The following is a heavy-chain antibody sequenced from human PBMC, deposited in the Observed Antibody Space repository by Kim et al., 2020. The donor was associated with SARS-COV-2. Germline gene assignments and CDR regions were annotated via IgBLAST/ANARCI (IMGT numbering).Heavy chain of an antibody. CDR2: IWYDGSNK. Sequence: GGSLRLSCAASGFTFSSFGMHWVRQAPGRGLEWVAVIWYDGSNKYYADSVEGRFTISRDNSKDTLYLQLNSLRAEDTAVFYCARDGGDDYAFDIWGQGTMVTVSS. CDR1: GFTFSSFG. CDR3: ARDGGDDYAFDI. V-gene: IGHV3-33*01. J-gene: IGHJ3*02. D-gene: IGHD2-21*02.